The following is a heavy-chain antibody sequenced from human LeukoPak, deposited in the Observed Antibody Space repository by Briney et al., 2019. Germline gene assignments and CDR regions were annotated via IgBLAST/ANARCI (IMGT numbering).Heavy chain of an antibody. J-gene: IGHJ6*02. CDR1: AFTVSSNY. V-gene: IGHV3-53*01. CDR2: VFSGGTT. D-gene: IGHD1-26*01. CDR3: ARDSWESGSFPHYYYGMDV. Sequence: GGSLRLSCAASAFTVSSNYMSWVRQAPGKGLEWVSVVFSGGTTYYADSVKGRFTISRDNSKNTLYLQMNSLRAEDTAVYYCARDSWESGSFPHYYYGMDVWGQGTTVTVSS.